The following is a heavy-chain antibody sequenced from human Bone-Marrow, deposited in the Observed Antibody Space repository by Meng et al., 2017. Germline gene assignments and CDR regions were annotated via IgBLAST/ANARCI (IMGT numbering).Heavy chain of an antibody. D-gene: IGHD3-3*01. J-gene: IGHJ4*02. Sequence: GESLKISCAASGFTFSSYSMNWVRQAPGKGLEWVSSISSSSSYIYYADSVKGRFTISGDNSKNTLYLQMNSLRAEDTAVYYCANHYDFWSGYYRTTHFDYWGQGTLVTVSS. CDR1: GFTFSSYS. V-gene: IGHV3-21*04. CDR3: ANHYDFWSGYYRTTHFDY. CDR2: ISSSSSYI.